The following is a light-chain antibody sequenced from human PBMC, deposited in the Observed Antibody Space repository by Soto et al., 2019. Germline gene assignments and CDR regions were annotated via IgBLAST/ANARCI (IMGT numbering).Light chain of an antibody. V-gene: IGKV1-12*01. J-gene: IGKJ5*01. CDR1: QSISSW. Sequence: DIQMTQSPSSVSASVGDRVTITCRASQSISSWLAWYQQKPGAVPKLLIYAASSLQSGVPSRFSVSGAGTESTLTITSIKYLDFVTYYYQHGDSFPITFGQGTRLEIK. CDR2: AAS. CDR3: QHGDSFPIT.